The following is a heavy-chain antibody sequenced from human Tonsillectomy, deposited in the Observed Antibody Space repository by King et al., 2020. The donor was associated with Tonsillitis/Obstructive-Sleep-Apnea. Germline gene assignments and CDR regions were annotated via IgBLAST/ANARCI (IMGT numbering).Heavy chain of an antibody. Sequence: VQLVESGGGLVKPGGSLRLSCAASGFTFSNAWMSWVCQAPGKGLEWVGRIKSKTDGGTTDYAAPVKGRFTISRDDSKNTLYQQMNSLKTEETAVDYCTTEGDYGLDYWGQGTLVTVSS. J-gene: IGHJ4*02. V-gene: IGHV3-15*01. CDR3: TTEGDYGLDY. D-gene: IGHD4-17*01. CDR2: IKSKTDGGTT. CDR1: GFTFSNAW.